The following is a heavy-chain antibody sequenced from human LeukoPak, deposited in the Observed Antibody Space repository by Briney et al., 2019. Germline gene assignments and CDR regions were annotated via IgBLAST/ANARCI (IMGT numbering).Heavy chain of an antibody. CDR3: ARDGVGGAFDI. CDR1: GFIFNGYI. V-gene: IGHV3-30-3*01. J-gene: IGHJ3*02. D-gene: IGHD3-16*01. CDR2: ISYDGNNK. Sequence: GGSLRLSCAASGFIFNGYIMHWVRQAPVKGLEWVAVISYDGNNKYYADSVKGRFTISRDNSKNTLYVQMNSLRADETAVYYCARDGVGGAFDIWGQGTVVTVSS.